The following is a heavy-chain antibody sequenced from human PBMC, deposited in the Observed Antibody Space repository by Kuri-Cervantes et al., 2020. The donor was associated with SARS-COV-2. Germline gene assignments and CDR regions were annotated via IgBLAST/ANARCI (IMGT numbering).Heavy chain of an antibody. V-gene: IGHV4-4*07. CDR2: ISATGNT. J-gene: IGHJ6*02. CDR3: ARGVGAAVAGTLITIYYYYGMDV. CDR1: GGSISGYY. Sequence: SETLSLTCSVTGGSISGYYWSWIRQSAAKELKWIGRISATGNTNYIPGLKSRVTMSVDTSQSQFSLRLNSVTAADTAVYYCARGVGAAVAGTLITIYYYYGMDVWGQGTTVTVSS. D-gene: IGHD6-19*01.